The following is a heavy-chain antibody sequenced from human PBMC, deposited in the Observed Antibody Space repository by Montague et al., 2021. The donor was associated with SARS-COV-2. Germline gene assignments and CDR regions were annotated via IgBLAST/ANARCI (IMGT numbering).Heavy chain of an antibody. V-gene: IGHV6-1*01. Sequence: CAISGDSVSRNSAAWNWIRQSPSRGLEWLGRTYYRPKWYNDYVVSVRSRITINPDTSKNQISLQLNSVTPEDTAVYYCARISASSDYWGQGTLVTVSS. D-gene: IGHD1-26*01. J-gene: IGHJ4*02. CDR3: ARISASSDY. CDR2: TYYRPKWYN. CDR1: GDSVSRNSAA.